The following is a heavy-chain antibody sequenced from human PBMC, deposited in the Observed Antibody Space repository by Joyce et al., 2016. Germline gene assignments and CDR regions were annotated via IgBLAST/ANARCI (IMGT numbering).Heavy chain of an antibody. CDR3: ATSLPSRVGGFQFFGMDV. D-gene: IGHD3-10*01. J-gene: IGHJ6*02. Sequence: HLQESGPGLVKPSETLSLTCTISGDSFSDTSYYWTWIRQPPGKGLEWLGFIYNSETPDYKPALGGRLSISAGAAKKQFSLRLTSVTSADTTVYYCATSLPSRVGGFQFFGMDVWGQGTTVIVS. V-gene: IGHV4-61*01. CDR2: IYNSETP. CDR1: GDSFSDTSYY.